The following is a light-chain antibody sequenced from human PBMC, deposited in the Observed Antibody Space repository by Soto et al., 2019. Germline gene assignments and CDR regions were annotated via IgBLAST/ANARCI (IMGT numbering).Light chain of an antibody. CDR1: SSDGIAYNY. Sequence: QSLLTQPASVSGCPGQSMAISCTGTSSDGIAYNYVSWYQQHPAKAPKLMIYDVTNRPSGVSDRYPGSKSGNTASLTISGLQAEDAADYYCISETTTSTSGIGSGTKVT. CDR2: DVT. V-gene: IGLV2-14*01. J-gene: IGLJ1*01. CDR3: ISETTTSTSG.